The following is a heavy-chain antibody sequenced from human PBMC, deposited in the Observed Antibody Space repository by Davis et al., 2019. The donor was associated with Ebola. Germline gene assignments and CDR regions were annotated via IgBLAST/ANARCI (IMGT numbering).Heavy chain of an antibody. J-gene: IGHJ4*02. V-gene: IGHV4-30-4*08. CDR2: IHHSGGT. CDR1: GGSITNGDYS. Sequence: SETLSLTCTASGGSITNGDYSWSWIRQPPGKGLEWIGYIHHSGGTYYNPSLKSRLTISVDTSKNQFSLRLSSVTAADTAIYYCARRYSYGHLDYWGQGTLVTVSS. CDR3: ARRYSYGHLDY. D-gene: IGHD5-18*01.